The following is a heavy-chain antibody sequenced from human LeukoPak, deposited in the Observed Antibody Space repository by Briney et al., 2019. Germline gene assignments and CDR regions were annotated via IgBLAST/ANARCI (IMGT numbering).Heavy chain of an antibody. D-gene: IGHD3-10*01. CDR1: GFTFSSYA. CDR2: ISYDGSNK. J-gene: IGHJ4*02. V-gene: IGHV3-30-3*01. Sequence: GGSLRLSCAASGFTFSSYAMHWVRQAPGKGLEWVAVISYDGSNKYYADSVKGRFTISRDNSKNTLYLQMNSLRAEDTAVYYCARGDYYGPVDYWGQGTLVTVSS. CDR3: ARGDYYGPVDY.